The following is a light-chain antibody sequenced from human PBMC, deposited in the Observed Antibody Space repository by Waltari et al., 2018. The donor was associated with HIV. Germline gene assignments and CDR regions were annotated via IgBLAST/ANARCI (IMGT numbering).Light chain of an antibody. Sequence: VMTQSPLSLPVAPAAPAPISSSSSQSLLHSNVYNYLDWYLQKPGQSPQLLIYLGSYRASGVPDRFSGSGSGTDFTLKISRVEAEDVGVYYCMQALQTPTFGQGTKVEIK. V-gene: IGKV2-28*01. J-gene: IGKJ1*01. CDR3: MQALQTPT. CDR1: QSLLHSNVYNY. CDR2: LGS.